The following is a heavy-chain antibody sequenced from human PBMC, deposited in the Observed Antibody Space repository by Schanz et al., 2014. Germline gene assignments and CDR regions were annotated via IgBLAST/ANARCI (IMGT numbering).Heavy chain of an antibody. J-gene: IGHJ4*02. CDR3: ARANYRRKINFDY. CDR1: GFTFSSYG. V-gene: IGHV3-33*01. Sequence: QVQLVESGGGVVQPGRSLRLTCAASGFTFSSYGMHWVRQAPGKGLEWVAAMSYDGSIKYYGDSVKGRFTMSRDNSKNTLYLQMNSLRAEDTAVYYCARANYRRKINFDYWGRGTLXTVSS. CDR2: MSYDGSIK. D-gene: IGHD3-10*01.